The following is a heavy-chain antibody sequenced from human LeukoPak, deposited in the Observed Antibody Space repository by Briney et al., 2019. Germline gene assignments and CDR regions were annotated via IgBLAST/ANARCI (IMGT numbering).Heavy chain of an antibody. J-gene: IGHJ6*02. V-gene: IGHV1-18*01. CDR2: ISAYNGNT. D-gene: IGHD3-3*01. CDR3: ARASNYDFWSGYRYYYYGMDV. CDR1: GYTFTIYG. Sequence: ASVKVSCKASGYTFTIYGISWVRQAPGQGLEWMGWISAYNGNTNYAQKLQGRVTMTTDTSTSTAYMELRSLRSDDTAVYYCARASNYDFWSGYRYYYYGMDVWGQGTTVTVSS.